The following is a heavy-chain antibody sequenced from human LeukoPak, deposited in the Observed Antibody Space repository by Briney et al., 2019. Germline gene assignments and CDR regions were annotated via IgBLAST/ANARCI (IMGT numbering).Heavy chain of an antibody. J-gene: IGHJ3*02. V-gene: IGHV1-2*02. D-gene: IGHD2-2*01. CDR2: INPNSGGT. CDR3: ASLSDIVVVPAAGLDAFDI. CDR1: GYTFTGYH. Sequence: GASVKVSCKASGYTFTGYHMHWVRQAPGQGLEWMGWINPNSGGTNYAQKFQGRVTMTRDTSISTAYMELSRLRSDDTAVYYCASLSDIVVVPAAGLDAFDIWGQGTTVTVSS.